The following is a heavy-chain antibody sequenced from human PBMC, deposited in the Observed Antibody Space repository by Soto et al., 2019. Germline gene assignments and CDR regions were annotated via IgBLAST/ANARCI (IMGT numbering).Heavy chain of an antibody. Sequence: SETLSLTCTVSGGSISSYYWSWIRQPPGKGLEWIGYIYYSGSTNYNPSLKSRVTISVDTSKNQFSLKLSSVTAADTAAYYCAREEYSYGYYYWGQGTLVTVSS. CDR3: AREEYSYGYYY. V-gene: IGHV4-59*01. CDR2: IYYSGST. CDR1: GGSISSYY. J-gene: IGHJ4*02. D-gene: IGHD5-18*01.